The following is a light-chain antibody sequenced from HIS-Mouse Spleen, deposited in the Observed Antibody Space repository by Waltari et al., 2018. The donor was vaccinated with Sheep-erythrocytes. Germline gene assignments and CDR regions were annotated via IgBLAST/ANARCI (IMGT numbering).Light chain of an antibody. V-gene: IGLV1-40*01. CDR2: GNS. Sequence: QSVLTQPPSVSGAPGQRVTISCTGSSSNIGAGYDVHWYQQLPGTAPKLLIYGNSNRPSGVPDRFPGSKSGTSASLAIPGLQAEDEADYYCQSYDSSLSGVVFGGGTKLTVL. CDR3: QSYDSSLSGVV. CDR1: SSNIGAGYD. J-gene: IGLJ2*01.